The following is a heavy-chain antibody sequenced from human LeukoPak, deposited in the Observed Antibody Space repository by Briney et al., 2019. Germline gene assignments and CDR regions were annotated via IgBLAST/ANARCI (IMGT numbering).Heavy chain of an antibody. D-gene: IGHD2-15*01. V-gene: IGHV1-69*04. CDR3: ARDFTRRNWFDP. Sequence: ASEKVSCKASGGTFSSYAISWVRQAPGQGLEWMGRIIPILGIANYAQKFQGRVTITADKSTSTAYMELSSLRSEDTAVYYCARDFTRRNWFDPWGQGTLVTVSS. CDR2: IIPILGIA. J-gene: IGHJ5*02. CDR1: GGTFSSYA.